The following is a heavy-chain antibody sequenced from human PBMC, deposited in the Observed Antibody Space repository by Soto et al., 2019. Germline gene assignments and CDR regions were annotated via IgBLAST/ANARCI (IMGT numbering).Heavy chain of an antibody. D-gene: IGHD6-6*01. V-gene: IGHV4-39*01. J-gene: IGHJ4*02. Sequence: SETLSLTCTVSGGSISSSSYYWGWIRQPPGKGLEWIGSIYYSGSTYYNPSLKSRVTISVDTSKNQFSLKLSSVTAADTAVYYCARYQLVWVYFDYWGQGTLVTVSS. CDR3: ARYQLVWVYFDY. CDR1: GGSISSSSYY. CDR2: IYYSGST.